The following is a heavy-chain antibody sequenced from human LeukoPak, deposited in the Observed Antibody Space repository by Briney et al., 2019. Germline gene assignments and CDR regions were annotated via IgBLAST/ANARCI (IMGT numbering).Heavy chain of an antibody. CDR1: GGTFSSYA. CDR3: ARGLGRTVMVTRGGVRFDY. D-gene: IGHD5-18*01. V-gene: IGHV1-69*13. Sequence: ASVKVSCKASGGTFSSYAISWVRQAPGQGLEWMGGIIPIFGTANYAQKFQGRVTITADESTSTAYMELSSLRSEDTAVYYCARGLGRTVMVTRGGVRFDYWGQGTLVTVSS. CDR2: IIPIFGTA. J-gene: IGHJ4*02.